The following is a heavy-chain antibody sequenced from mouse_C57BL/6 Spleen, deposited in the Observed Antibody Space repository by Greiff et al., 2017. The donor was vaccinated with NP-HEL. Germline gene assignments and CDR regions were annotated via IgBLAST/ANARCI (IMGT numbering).Heavy chain of an antibody. CDR1: GYTFTSYW. J-gene: IGHJ2*01. Sequence: QVQLQQPGAELVKPGASVKMSCKASGYTFTSYWITWVKQRPGQGLEWIGDIYPGSGSTNYNEKFKSKATLTVDTSSSTAYMQLSSLTSEDSAVYYCATSPITTVVGGFDYWGQGTTLTVSS. CDR3: ATSPITTVVGGFDY. CDR2: IYPGSGST. V-gene: IGHV1-55*01. D-gene: IGHD1-1*01.